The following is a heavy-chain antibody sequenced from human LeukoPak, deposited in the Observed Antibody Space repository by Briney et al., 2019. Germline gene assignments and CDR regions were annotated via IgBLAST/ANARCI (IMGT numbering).Heavy chain of an antibody. D-gene: IGHD3-10*01. CDR1: GGSISSYY. CDR2: IYYSGST. CDR3: ARLHGSGSPVDTSYYYYYGMDV. J-gene: IGHJ6*02. Sequence: SETLSLTCTVSGGSISSYYWSWIRQPPGKGLEWIGYIYYSGSTNYNPSLKSRVTISVDTSKNQLSLKLSSVTAADTAVYYCARLHGSGSPVDTSYYYYYGMDVWGQGTTVTVSS. V-gene: IGHV4-59*08.